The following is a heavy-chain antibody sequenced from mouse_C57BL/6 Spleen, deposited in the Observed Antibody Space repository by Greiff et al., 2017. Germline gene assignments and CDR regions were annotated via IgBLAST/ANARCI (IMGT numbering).Heavy chain of an antibody. J-gene: IGHJ1*03. V-gene: IGHV1-55*01. D-gene: IGHD2-5*01. Sequence: QVQLQQPGAELVKPGASVKMSCKASGYTFTSYWITWVKQRPGQGLEWIGDIYPGSGSTNYNEKFESKATLTVDTSSSTAYMQLSSLTSEDSAVYYCARYYSNYVSYWYFDVWGTGTTVTVSS. CDR2: IYPGSGST. CDR3: ARYYSNYVSYWYFDV. CDR1: GYTFTSYW.